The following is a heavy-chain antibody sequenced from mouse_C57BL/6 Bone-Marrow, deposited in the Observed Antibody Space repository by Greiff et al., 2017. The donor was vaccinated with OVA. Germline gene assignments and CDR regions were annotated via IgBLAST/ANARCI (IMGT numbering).Heavy chain of an antibody. J-gene: IGHJ2*01. CDR3: ARGYCNHGGY. CDR1: GFTFSSYA. Sequence: EVKLMESGGGLVKPGGSLKLSCAASGFTFSSYAMSWVRQTPEQRLEWVATISDGGSYTYYTENVKGRFTLTRDNAKNNLYLQMSHLKSYDTAMYYCARGYCNHGGYWGQGTTLTVSS. V-gene: IGHV5-4*03. CDR2: ISDGGSYT. D-gene: IGHD2-1*01.